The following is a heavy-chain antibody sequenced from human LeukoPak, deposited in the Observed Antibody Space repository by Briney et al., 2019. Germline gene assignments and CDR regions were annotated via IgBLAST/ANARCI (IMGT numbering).Heavy chain of an antibody. J-gene: IGHJ3*01. V-gene: IGHV4-4*07. Sequence: SETLSLTCTVSGGSIGLFYWNWIRQPAGKGLEWIGRIYTGGNTNYRPSLKSRLTMSVDTSKSQFSLKLNSVTAADTAMYYCARSYYYDSTSWDAFDLWGPGTMVTVSS. CDR1: GGSIGLFY. CDR3: ARSYYYDSTSWDAFDL. CDR2: IYTGGNT. D-gene: IGHD3-22*01.